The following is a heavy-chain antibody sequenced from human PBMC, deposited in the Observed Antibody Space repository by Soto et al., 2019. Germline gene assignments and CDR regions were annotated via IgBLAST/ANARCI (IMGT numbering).Heavy chain of an antibody. CDR3: AVGYCGYDWPLTLKTALFDY. CDR2: IIPIFGTA. Sequence: QVQLVQSGAEVKKPGSSVKVSCKASGGTFSSYAISWVRQAPGQGLEWMGGIIPIFGTANYAQKFQGRVTITADESTSTAYMELSSLRSEDTAVYYCAVGYCGYDWPLTLKTALFDYWGQGTLVTVSS. V-gene: IGHV1-69*12. D-gene: IGHD5-12*01. CDR1: GGTFSSYA. J-gene: IGHJ4*02.